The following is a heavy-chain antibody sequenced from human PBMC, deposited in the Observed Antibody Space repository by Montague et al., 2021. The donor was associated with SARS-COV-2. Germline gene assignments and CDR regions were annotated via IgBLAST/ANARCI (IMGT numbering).Heavy chain of an antibody. J-gene: IGHJ6*02. D-gene: IGHD3-16*01. CDR2: SNHRGSS. V-gene: IGHV4-34*01. CDR1: GGSFTDFS. Sequence: SETLSLTCAVYGGSFTDFSWTWIRQPPGKGLEWIGESNHRGSSNYIPSLKNRVTISVDKSKNQISLKLSSVTAADTATYYCARGQVTAFEILIAFPAAGGVEGWGQGTTVTVS. CDR3: ARGQVTAFEILIAFPAAGGVEG.